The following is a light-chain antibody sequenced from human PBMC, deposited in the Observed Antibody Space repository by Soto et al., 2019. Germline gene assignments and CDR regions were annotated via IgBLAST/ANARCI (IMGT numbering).Light chain of an antibody. Sequence: DIQMTQSPSSLSASVGDRVTITCRASQDISNYLAWYQHKPGKAPKLLIYAASTLQSGVPSRFSGGGSWTDFTLTISSLQPEDVASYYCQKYNSAPVWFGQGTKVEIK. CDR3: QKYNSAPVW. V-gene: IGKV1-27*01. CDR1: QDISNY. J-gene: IGKJ1*01. CDR2: AAS.